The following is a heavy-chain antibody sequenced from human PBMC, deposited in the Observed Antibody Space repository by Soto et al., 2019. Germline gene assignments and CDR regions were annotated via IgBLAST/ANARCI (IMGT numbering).Heavy chain of an antibody. CDR1: GGSISSYY. J-gene: IGHJ6*02. V-gene: IGHV4-59*01. D-gene: IGHD3-3*01. CDR3: ARLFGVAGPHHYYYYYGMDV. CDR2: IYYSGST. Sequence: PSETLSLTCTVSGGSISSYYWSWIRQPPGKGLEWIGYIYYSGSTNYNPSLKSRVTISVDTSKNQFSLKLSSVTAADTAVYYCARLFGVAGPHHYYYYYGMDVWGQGTTVTVSS.